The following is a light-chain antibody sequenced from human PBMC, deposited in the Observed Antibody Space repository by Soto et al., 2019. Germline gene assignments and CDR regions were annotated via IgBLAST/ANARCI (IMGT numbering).Light chain of an antibody. V-gene: IGKV4-1*01. J-gene: IGKJ1*01. CDR1: QTVLYSSNNKNY. Sequence: DIVMTQSPDSLAVSLGERATINCKSSQTVLYSSNNKNYLAWYQQKPGQPPKLLISWASTRESGVPDRFSGSGSGTDFTLTISSLPAEDVAVYYCQQYASTLWTFGQGTKVEI. CDR3: QQYASTLWT. CDR2: WAS.